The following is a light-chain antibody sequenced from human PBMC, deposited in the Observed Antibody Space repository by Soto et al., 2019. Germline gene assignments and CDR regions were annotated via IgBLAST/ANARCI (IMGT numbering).Light chain of an antibody. V-gene: IGKV3D-15*01. CDR3: QQYNSYS. J-gene: IGKJ1*01. Sequence: EVVLTHSPATLSVSPVDRATLSCRASQYIGSAVAWYHQRSGQAPRLLIYGASNRATGIPDRFSGSGSGTEFTLTISSLQPDDFATYYCQQYNSYSLGQGTKVDI. CDR1: QYIGSA. CDR2: GAS.